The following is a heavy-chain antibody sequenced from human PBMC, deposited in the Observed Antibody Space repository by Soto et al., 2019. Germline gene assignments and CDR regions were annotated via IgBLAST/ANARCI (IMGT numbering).Heavy chain of an antibody. V-gene: IGHV3-74*01. D-gene: IGHD5-18*01. Sequence: EVQLVESGGDLVQPGGSLRLSCAASGFTFSSYWMHWVRQAPGKGLVWVSRIDSDGTTTTYADSVKGRFTISRDNAQTTLYLQMSSLRAEDTAVYYCVRERRYTSGAYAFDIWGHGTMVTVSS. CDR1: GFTFSSYW. J-gene: IGHJ3*02. CDR3: VRERRYTSGAYAFDI. CDR2: IDSDGTTT.